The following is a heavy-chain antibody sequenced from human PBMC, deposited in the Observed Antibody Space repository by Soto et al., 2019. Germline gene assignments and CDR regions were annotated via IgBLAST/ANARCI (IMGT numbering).Heavy chain of an antibody. CDR3: AKGDNLGPKTGYAIDP. CDR1: GDSVSSNTAS. V-gene: IGHV6-1*01. J-gene: IGHJ5*02. D-gene: IGHD5-12*01. Sequence: SQTLSLTCAISGDSVSSNTASWNWIRQSPSRGLEWLGRTYFRSKWYNDYAVSVKSRIIINPDTSNNQFSLQLNSVTPEDTAVYFCAKGDNLGPKTGYAIDPSGQGIMVTVSS. CDR2: TYFRSKWYN.